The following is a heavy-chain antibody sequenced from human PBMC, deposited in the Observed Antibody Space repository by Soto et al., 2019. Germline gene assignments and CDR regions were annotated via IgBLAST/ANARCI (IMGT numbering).Heavy chain of an antibody. CDR2: IYYSGST. D-gene: IGHD2-15*01. J-gene: IGHJ3*02. CDR3: ARHCSGGSCYYAFDI. CDR1: GVKSISHG. V-gene: IGHV4-59*08. Sequence: TVSGVKSISHGWSWILQKKGKGLEWIGYIYYSGSTNYNPSLKSRVTMAVDTSKNQFSLKLSSVTAADTAVYYCARHCSGGSCYYAFDIWGQGTMVTVSS.